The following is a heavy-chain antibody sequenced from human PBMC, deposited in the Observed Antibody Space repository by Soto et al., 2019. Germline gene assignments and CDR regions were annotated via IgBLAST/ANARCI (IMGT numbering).Heavy chain of an antibody. Sequence: ASVKVSCKASGYTFTRCTMHWVRQAPGQRLEWMGWTNAGNGNTRYSQNLQGRVTITRDTSASTAYMELSSLRSEDTAVYYCALTIPSSEYYYYAMDVWGQGTTVTVSS. CDR2: TNAGNGNT. CDR3: ALTIPSSEYYYYAMDV. CDR1: GYTFTRCT. D-gene: IGHD3-3*01. J-gene: IGHJ6*02. V-gene: IGHV1-3*01.